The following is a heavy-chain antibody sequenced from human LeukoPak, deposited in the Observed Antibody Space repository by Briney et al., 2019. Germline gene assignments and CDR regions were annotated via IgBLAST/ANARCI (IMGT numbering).Heavy chain of an antibody. D-gene: IGHD5-24*01. CDR2: IKQDGSEK. V-gene: IGHV3-7*03. Sequence: GGSLRLSCAASGFTFSSYWMSWVRQAPGKGLEWVANIKQDGSEKYYVDSVKGRFTISRDNSKNTLYLQMNSLRAEDTAVYYCAKMLRWLQFADWGQGTLVTVSS. CDR3: AKMLRWLQFAD. CDR1: GFTFSSYW. J-gene: IGHJ4*02.